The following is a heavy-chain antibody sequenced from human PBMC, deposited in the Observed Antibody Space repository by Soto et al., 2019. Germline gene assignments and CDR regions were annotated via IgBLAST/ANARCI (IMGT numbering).Heavy chain of an antibody. CDR3: ARHAVYGDYVSAWFDP. Sequence: QLQLQESGPGLVKPSETLSLTCTVSGGSISSSSYYWGWIRQPPGKGLEWIGSIYYSGSTYYNPSLKSRVTISVDTSKNQFSLKLSSVPAADTAVYYCARHAVYGDYVSAWFDPWGQGTLVTVSS. J-gene: IGHJ5*02. CDR1: GGSISSSSYY. CDR2: IYYSGST. D-gene: IGHD4-17*01. V-gene: IGHV4-39*01.